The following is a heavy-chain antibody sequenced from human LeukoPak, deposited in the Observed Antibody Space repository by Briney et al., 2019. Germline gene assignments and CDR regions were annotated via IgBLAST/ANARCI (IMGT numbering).Heavy chain of an antibody. D-gene: IGHD2-2*01. Sequence: ERSLRLSCAASGFIFSNYAIHWVRQAPGKVLEWVAVISYDGSNKYYADSVKGRFTISRDISKNTLYLQMNSLRAEDTAVYYCARGYCSSISCYVDYWGQGTLVTVSS. CDR2: ISYDGSNK. CDR3: ARGYCSSISCYVDY. J-gene: IGHJ4*02. CDR1: GFIFSNYA. V-gene: IGHV3-30*04.